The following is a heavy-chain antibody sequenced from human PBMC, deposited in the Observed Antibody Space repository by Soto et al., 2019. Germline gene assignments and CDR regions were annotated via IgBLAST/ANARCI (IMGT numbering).Heavy chain of an antibody. V-gene: IGHV4-30-4*01. CDR1: GGSISSGDYY. Sequence: SETLSLTCTVSGGSISSGDYYWSWIRQPPGKGLEWIGYIYYSGSTYYNPSFKSRVTISVDTSKNQFSPKLSSVTAADTAVYYCARAIQNDFWSGYPQTYNWFDPWGQGTLVTVS. J-gene: IGHJ5*02. CDR3: ARAIQNDFWSGYPQTYNWFDP. CDR2: IYYSGST. D-gene: IGHD3-3*01.